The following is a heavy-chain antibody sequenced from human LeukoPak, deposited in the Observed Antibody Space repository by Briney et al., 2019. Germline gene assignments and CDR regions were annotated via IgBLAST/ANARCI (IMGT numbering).Heavy chain of an antibody. CDR2: TYYRSKWYN. CDR1: GDSVSSNSAA. J-gene: IGHJ4*02. CDR3: ARDLTYYDFWSGYKPQKYYFDY. Sequence: SQTLSLTCAISGDSVSSNSAAWNWIRQSPSRGLEWLGRTYYRSKWYNDYAVSVKSRITINPDTSKNQFSLQLNSVTPEDTAAYYCARDLTYYDFWSGYKPQKYYFDYWGQGTLVTVSS. V-gene: IGHV6-1*01. D-gene: IGHD3-3*01.